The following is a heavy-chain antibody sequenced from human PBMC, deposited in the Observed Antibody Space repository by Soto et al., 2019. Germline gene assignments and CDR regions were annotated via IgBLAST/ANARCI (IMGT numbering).Heavy chain of an antibody. CDR2: IKSDGTVT. CDR1: GITFSTYR. Sequence: PGESLRLSCVVSGITFSTYRMHWVRQAPGKGLVWVSHIKSDGTVTHYTDSVRGRFIISRDNAKNTLFLQMNSLRAEDTAVYYCARENYDFWSGYYLDYWGQGTLVTVSS. J-gene: IGHJ4*02. CDR3: ARENYDFWSGYYLDY. V-gene: IGHV3-74*01. D-gene: IGHD3-3*01.